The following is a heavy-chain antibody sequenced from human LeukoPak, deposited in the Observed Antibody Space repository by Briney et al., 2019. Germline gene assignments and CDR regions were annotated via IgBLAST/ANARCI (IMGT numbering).Heavy chain of an antibody. Sequence: SETLSLTCSVSGGSMVTYYGTWVRQPPGKGLEWIGYIYYRGSTNYNPSLKSRVTISEDTAKNQFSLKLTSVTAADTAVYYCARHGAIPEYWGQGTLVIVSS. CDR1: GGSMVTYY. CDR3: ARHGAIPEY. D-gene: IGHD2-21*01. CDR2: IYYRGST. J-gene: IGHJ4*02. V-gene: IGHV4-59*08.